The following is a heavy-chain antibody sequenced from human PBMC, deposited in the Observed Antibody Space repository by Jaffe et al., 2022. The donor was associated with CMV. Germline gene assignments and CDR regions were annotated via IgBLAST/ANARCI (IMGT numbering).Heavy chain of an antibody. V-gene: IGHV3-30*18. CDR1: GFTFSSYG. D-gene: IGHD2-2*01. J-gene: IGHJ6*02. CDR3: AKNLGYCSSTSCLDYYYYYGMDV. Sequence: QVQLVESGGGVVQPGRSLRLSCAASGFTFSSYGMHWVRQAPGKGLEWVAVISYDGSNKYYADSVKGRFTISRDNSKNTLYLQMNSLRAEDTAVYYCAKNLGYCSSTSCLDYYYYYGMDVWGQGTTVTVSS. CDR2: ISYDGSNK.